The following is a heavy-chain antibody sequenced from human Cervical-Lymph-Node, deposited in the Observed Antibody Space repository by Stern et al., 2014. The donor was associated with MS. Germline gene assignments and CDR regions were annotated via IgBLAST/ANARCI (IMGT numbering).Heavy chain of an antibody. CDR1: GYTFTDYG. D-gene: IGHD4-23*01. J-gene: IGHJ6*02. Sequence: QDQLVQSGAEVKKPGASVKVSCKTAGYTFTDYGIIWVRQAPGQRLEWMGWVNTGNGNRRYSQKIQGRVTITRDTSASTAYMELSSLRSEDTAVYYCARTGTVVTSGYYYGMDVWGQGTTVTVSS. CDR2: VNTGNGNR. CDR3: ARTGTVVTSGYYYGMDV. V-gene: IGHV1-3*04.